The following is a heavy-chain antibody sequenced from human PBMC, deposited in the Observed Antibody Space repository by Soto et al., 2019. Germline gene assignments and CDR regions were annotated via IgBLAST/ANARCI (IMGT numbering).Heavy chain of an antibody. Sequence: QVQLVQSGAEVKKPGSSVKVSCKASGGTFSSYAISWVRQAPGQGLEWMGGIIPIFGTANYAQKFQGRVTITADESTSTAYMELSSLRSEDTAVYYCARDLHCSGGSCYFPRDVWGQGTTVTVSS. V-gene: IGHV1-69*01. CDR2: IIPIFGTA. D-gene: IGHD2-15*01. CDR1: GGTFSSYA. J-gene: IGHJ6*02. CDR3: ARDLHCSGGSCYFPRDV.